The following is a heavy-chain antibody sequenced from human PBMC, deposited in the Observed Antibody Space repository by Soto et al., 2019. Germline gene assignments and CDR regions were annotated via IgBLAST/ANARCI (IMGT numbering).Heavy chain of an antibody. CDR1: GGSFSGYY. Sequence: QVQLQQWGAGPLRPLETLSLTCGVSGGSFSGYYWACIRQSPGKGLAWIGEINDRGSINYNPSLKSRVSISVDTSKNHYSLNLRSVTAADTAVYYCARESHDILTGPPWVWYFDLWGRGTLVTVSS. CDR3: ARESHDILTGPPWVWYFDL. CDR2: INDRGSI. D-gene: IGHD3-9*01. V-gene: IGHV4-34*01. J-gene: IGHJ2*01.